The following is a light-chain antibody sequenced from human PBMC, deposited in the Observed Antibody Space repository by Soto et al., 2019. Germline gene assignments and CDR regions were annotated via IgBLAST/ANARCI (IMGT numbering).Light chain of an antibody. CDR2: DVT. CDR1: SSDVCGYNY. J-gene: IGLJ1*01. V-gene: IGLV2-14*01. CDR3: CSYTTSNTRQIV. Sequence: QALLTQPAPLSGAPGQSITLSCTGNSSDVCGYNYVSWYQQQPGKAPKFMIYDVTNRPSGVSNRFSGSKSGNTASLTISGLQAEDEADYYCCSYTTSNTRQIVFGTGTKVTVL.